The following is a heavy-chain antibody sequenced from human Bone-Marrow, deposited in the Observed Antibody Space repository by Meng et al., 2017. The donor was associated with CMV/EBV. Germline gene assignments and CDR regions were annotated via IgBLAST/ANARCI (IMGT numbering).Heavy chain of an antibody. V-gene: IGHV1-69*02. J-gene: IGHJ3*02. D-gene: IGHD1-26*01. CDR1: GGTFSSYT. Sequence: SVKVSCKASGGTFSSYTISWVRQAPGQGLEWMGRIIPILGIANYAQKFQGRVTITADKSTSTAYMELSSLRSEDMAVYYCARGGVGATLHDAFDIWGQGTMVTVSS. CDR3: ARGGVGATLHDAFDI. CDR2: IIPILGIA.